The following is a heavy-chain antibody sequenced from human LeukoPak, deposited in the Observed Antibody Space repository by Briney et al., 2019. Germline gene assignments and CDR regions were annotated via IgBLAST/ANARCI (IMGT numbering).Heavy chain of an antibody. V-gene: IGHV3-11*01. J-gene: IGHJ4*02. CDR2: ISSSGSTI. CDR3: AKEAFITMIARGYFDY. D-gene: IGHD3-22*01. Sequence: PGGSLRLSCAASGFTFSDYYMSWIRQAPGKGLEWVSYISSSGSTIYYADSVKGRFTISRDNSKNTLFLQMNSLRAEDTAVYYCAKEAFITMIARGYFDYWGQGTLVTVSS. CDR1: GFTFSDYY.